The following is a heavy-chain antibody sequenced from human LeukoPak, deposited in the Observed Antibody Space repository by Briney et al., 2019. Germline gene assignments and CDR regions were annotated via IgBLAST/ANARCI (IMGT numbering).Heavy chain of an antibody. CDR2: IDWDDGK. V-gene: IGHV2-70*11. Sequence: SGPTLVNPTQTLTLTCTFSGFSLSTSEMCVSWIRQPPGKALEWLARIDWDDGKYYSTSLQTRLTISKDTSKNQVVLTMTNMDPVDTATYYCARSRLYYDTSGYYYPNWFDPWGQGTLVTVSS. J-gene: IGHJ5*02. D-gene: IGHD3-22*01. CDR1: GFSLSTSEMC. CDR3: ARSRLYYDTSGYYYPNWFDP.